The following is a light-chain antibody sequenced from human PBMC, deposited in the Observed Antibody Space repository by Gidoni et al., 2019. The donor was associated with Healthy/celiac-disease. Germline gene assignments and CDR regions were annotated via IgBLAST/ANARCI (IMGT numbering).Light chain of an antibody. V-gene: IGKV2-28*01. CDR2: LGS. CDR3: MQALQTPWX. Sequence: DIVMTQSPLSLPVTPGEPASISCRSSQSLLHSNGYNYLDWYLQKPGQSPQLLIYLGSNRASGVPDRFSGSGSGTDFTLKISRVEAEDVGVYYCMQALQTPWXXXGGTKVEIK. J-gene: IGKJ4*01. CDR1: QSLLHSNGYNY.